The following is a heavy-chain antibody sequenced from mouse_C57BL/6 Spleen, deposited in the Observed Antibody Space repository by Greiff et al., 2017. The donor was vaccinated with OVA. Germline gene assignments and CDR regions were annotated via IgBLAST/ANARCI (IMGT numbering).Heavy chain of an antibody. CDR3: ARGDYGRGYFDY. J-gene: IGHJ2*01. D-gene: IGHD1-1*01. CDR1: GYSITSGYY. Sequence: DVQLQESGPGLVKPSQSLSLTCSVTGYSITSGYYWNWIRQFPGNKLEWMGYISYDGSNNYNPSLKNRISITRDTSTNQFFLKLNSVTTEDTATYYCARGDYGRGYFDYWGQGTTLTVSS. V-gene: IGHV3-6*01. CDR2: ISYDGSN.